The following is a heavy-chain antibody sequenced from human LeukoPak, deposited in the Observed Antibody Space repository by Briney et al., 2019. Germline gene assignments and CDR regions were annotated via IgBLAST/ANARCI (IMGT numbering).Heavy chain of an antibody. J-gene: IGHJ1*01. D-gene: IGHD3-22*01. V-gene: IGHV3-30*02. CDR1: GFTFSSYG. CDR2: IRYDGSNK. CDR3: ANGDYDSSGYVPLNYFQH. Sequence: GGSLRLSCAASGFTFSSYGMHWVRQAPGKGLEWVAFIRYDGSNKYYADSVKGRFTISRDNSKNTLYLQMNSLRAEDTAVYYCANGDYDSSGYVPLNYFQHWGQGTLVTVSS.